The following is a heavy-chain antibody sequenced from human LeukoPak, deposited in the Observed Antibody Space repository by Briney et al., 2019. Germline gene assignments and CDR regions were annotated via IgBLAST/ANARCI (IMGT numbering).Heavy chain of an antibody. CDR2: ISGSGGST. Sequence: GGSLRLSCVASGFTFSSYAMSWVRQAPGKGLGWVSAISGSGGSTYYADSVKGRFTISRDNSKNTLYLQMNSLRAEDTAVYYCAKSGRDYPYYFDYWGQGTLVTVSS. CDR3: AKSGRDYPYYFDY. CDR1: GFTFSSYA. D-gene: IGHD4-17*01. V-gene: IGHV3-23*01. J-gene: IGHJ4*02.